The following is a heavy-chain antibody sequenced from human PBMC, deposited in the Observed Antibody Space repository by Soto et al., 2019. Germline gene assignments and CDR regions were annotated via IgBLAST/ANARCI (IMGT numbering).Heavy chain of an antibody. D-gene: IGHD2-15*01. J-gene: IGHJ4*02. CDR3: AKDDVVVVAADFDY. CDR2: ISYDGSNK. CDR1: GFTFSSYG. Sequence: GGSLRLSCAASGFTFSSYGMHWVRQAPGKGLEWVAVISYDGSNKYYADSVKGRFTISRDNSKNTLYLQMNSLRAEDTAVYYCAKDDVVVVAADFDYWGQGTLVTVSS. V-gene: IGHV3-30*18.